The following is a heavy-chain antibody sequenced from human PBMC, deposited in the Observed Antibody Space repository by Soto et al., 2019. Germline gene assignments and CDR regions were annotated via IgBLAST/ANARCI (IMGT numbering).Heavy chain of an antibody. CDR2: INHSGST. D-gene: IGHD3-10*01. CDR3: ARGRGDGYNQHWFFDL. Sequence: SETLSLTFAVYGGSFSGYYWSWIRQPPGKGLEWIGEINHSGSTNSNPSLKSRVSISGGTSNNQFSLKLSSGTAADTAVYYCARGRGDGYNQHWFFDLWGRGALVTVSS. V-gene: IGHV4-34*01. CDR1: GGSFSGYY. J-gene: IGHJ2*01.